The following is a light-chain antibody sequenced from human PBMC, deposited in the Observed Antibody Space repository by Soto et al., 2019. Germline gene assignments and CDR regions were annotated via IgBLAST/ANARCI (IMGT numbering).Light chain of an antibody. J-gene: IGKJ1*01. CDR1: RNLLHIDGYNY. V-gene: IGKV2-28*01. CDR2: LGS. Sequence: DMVMTQSPLSLPVTPGEPASISCRSSRNLLHIDGYNYLDWYLQKPGQSPQLLIYLGSYRASGVPDRFSGSGSGTDFTLRISRVEAEDVGVYYCMQAVYTRTFGPGTKVDIK. CDR3: MQAVYTRT.